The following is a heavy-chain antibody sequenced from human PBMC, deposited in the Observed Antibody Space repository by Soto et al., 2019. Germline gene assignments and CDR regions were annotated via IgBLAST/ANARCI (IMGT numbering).Heavy chain of an antibody. CDR2: ISYDGSNK. D-gene: IGHD6-13*01. J-gene: IGHJ4*02. CDR3: AKDRYSRSWYRFDY. CDR1: GFTFSSYG. V-gene: IGHV3-30*18. Sequence: QVQLVESGGGVVQPGRSLRLSCAASGFTFSSYGMHWVRQAPGKGLEWVAVISYDGSNKYYADSVKGRFTISRDDTQNTLYLQMNSLRAEDTAVYYCAKDRYSRSWYRFDYWGQGTLFTVSS.